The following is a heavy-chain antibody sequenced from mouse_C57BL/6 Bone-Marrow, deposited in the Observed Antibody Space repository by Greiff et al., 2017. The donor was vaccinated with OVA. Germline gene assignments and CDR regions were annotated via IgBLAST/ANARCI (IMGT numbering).Heavy chain of an antibody. V-gene: IGHV1-15*01. CDR1: GYTFTDYE. Sequence: QVQLQQSGAELVRPGASVTLSCKASGYTFTDYEMHWVKQTPVHGLEWIGAIDPETGGTAYNQKFKGKAILTADKSSSTAYMELRSLTSEDSAVYYCTGLRYYYGSSYWYFDVWGTGTTVTVSS. CDR3: TGLRYYYGSSYWYFDV. D-gene: IGHD1-1*01. CDR2: IDPETGGT. J-gene: IGHJ1*03.